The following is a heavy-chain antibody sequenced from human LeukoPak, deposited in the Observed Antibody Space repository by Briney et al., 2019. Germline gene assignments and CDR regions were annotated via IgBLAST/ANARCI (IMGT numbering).Heavy chain of an antibody. V-gene: IGHV3-23*01. CDR2: IGAIGGTT. Sequence: GGSLRLSCAASGFTFDSYALSWVRQAPGRGLEWVSGIGAIGGTTAYADSVKGRFTISRDNAKNTLYLQMNSLRVEDTAVYYCGRALGSPLDYWGQGTLVTVSA. J-gene: IGHJ4*02. CDR3: GRALGSPLDY. D-gene: IGHD1-26*01. CDR1: GFTFDSYA.